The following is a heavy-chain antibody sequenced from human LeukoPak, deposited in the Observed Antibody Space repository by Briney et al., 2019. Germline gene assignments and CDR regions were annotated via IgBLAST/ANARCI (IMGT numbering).Heavy chain of an antibody. J-gene: IGHJ5*02. CDR1: GGTFSSYA. CDR3: ATDLIAAAVQGFDP. CDR2: FDPEDGET. D-gene: IGHD6-13*01. V-gene: IGHV1-24*01. Sequence: GASVKVSCKASGGTFSSYAISWVRQAPGKGLEWMGGFDPEDGETIYAQKFQGRVTMTEDTSTDTAYMELSSLRSEDTAVYYCATDLIAAAVQGFDPWGQGTLVTVSS.